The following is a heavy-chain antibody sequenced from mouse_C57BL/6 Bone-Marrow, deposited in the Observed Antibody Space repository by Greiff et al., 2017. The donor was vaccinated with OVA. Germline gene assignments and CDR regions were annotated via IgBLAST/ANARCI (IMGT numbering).Heavy chain of an antibody. J-gene: IGHJ4*01. Sequence: VQLQQSGAELARPGASVKLSCKASGYTFTSYGISWVKQRTGQGLEWIGEIYPRSGNTYYNEKFKGKATLTADKSSSTAYMDLRSLTSEDSAVYFCANYYGSSYAMDYWGQGTSVTVSS. V-gene: IGHV1-81*01. CDR2: IYPRSGNT. CDR1: GYTFTSYG. D-gene: IGHD1-1*01. CDR3: ANYYGSSYAMDY.